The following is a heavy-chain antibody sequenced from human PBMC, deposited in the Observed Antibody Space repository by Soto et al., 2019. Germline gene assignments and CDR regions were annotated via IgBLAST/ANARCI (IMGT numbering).Heavy chain of an antibody. J-gene: IGHJ4*02. CDR3: ATDSIVGATTAYDFDY. D-gene: IGHD1-26*01. CDR2: INAGNGNT. V-gene: IGHV1-3*01. Sequence: ASVKVSCKASGYTFTSYAMHWVRQAPGQRLEWMGWINAGNGNTKYSQKFQGRVTITRDTSASTAYMELSSLRSEDTAVYYCATDSIVGATTAYDFDYWGQGTLVTVSS. CDR1: GYTFTSYA.